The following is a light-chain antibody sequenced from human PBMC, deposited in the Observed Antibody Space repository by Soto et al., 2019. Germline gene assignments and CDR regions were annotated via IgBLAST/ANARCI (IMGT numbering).Light chain of an antibody. CDR1: QSVSSNY. Sequence: EIVLTQSPGTLSLSPGERATLSCRASQSVSSNYLAWYQQKPGQAPRVLIYSASSRATGIPDRFSGSGSGTDFTLTISGLEAEDFAVYYCQQYGSSPTFGQGTKVEI. CDR2: SAS. V-gene: IGKV3-20*01. CDR3: QQYGSSPT. J-gene: IGKJ1*01.